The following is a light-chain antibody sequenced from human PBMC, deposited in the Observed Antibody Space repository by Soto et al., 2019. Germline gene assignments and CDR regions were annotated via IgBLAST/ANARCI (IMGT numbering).Light chain of an antibody. Sequence: DIQMTQSPSSLSASVGDRVTITCRTSQSIDNYLNWYQQKPGKAPKLLMFAASTLQSGVPSRFSGSGSETDFTLTISSLQPEDCAIYFCQQANSFPITFGQGTRLEIK. J-gene: IGKJ5*01. CDR1: QSIDNY. V-gene: IGKV1-39*01. CDR3: QQANSFPIT. CDR2: AAS.